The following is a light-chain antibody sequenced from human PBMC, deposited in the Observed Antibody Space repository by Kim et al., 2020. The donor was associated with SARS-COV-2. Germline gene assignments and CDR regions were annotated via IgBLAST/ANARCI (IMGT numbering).Light chain of an antibody. CDR3: YSAADNIGV. Sequence: VSPGQTADNPCSGAVLAKKYVRWFQQKPGQAPVVVIYRGYQRPSGIPERFSGSSSGTTVTLTISGAQVEDEADYYCYSAADNIGVFGGGTQLTVL. J-gene: IGLJ3*02. CDR1: VLAKKY. V-gene: IGLV3-27*01. CDR2: RGY.